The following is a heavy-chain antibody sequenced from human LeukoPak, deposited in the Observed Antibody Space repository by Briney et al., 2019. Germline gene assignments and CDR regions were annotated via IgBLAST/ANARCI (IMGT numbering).Heavy chain of an antibody. J-gene: IGHJ5*02. D-gene: IGHD2-21*01. CDR2: INWNGGST. CDR1: GFTFDDYG. Sequence: GGSLRLSCAASGFTFDDYGMSWVRQAPGKGLGWVSGINWNGGSTGYADSVKGRFTISRDNAKNSLYLQMNSLRAEDTAVYYCARDGVEFYNWFDPWGQGTLVTVSS. CDR3: ARDGVEFYNWFDP. V-gene: IGHV3-20*04.